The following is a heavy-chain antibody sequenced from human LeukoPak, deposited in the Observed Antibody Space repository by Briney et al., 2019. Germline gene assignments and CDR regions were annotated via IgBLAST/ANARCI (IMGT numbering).Heavy chain of an antibody. Sequence: SETLSLTCTVSGGSISSYYWSWIRQPAGKGLEWIGRIYTSGSTNYNPSLKSRVTMSVDTSKNQFSLKLSSVTAADTAVYYCARDRYVVVPAREDWFDPWGQGTLVTVSS. V-gene: IGHV4-4*07. J-gene: IGHJ5*02. D-gene: IGHD2-2*01. CDR1: GGSISSYY. CDR2: IYTSGST. CDR3: ARDRYVVVPAREDWFDP.